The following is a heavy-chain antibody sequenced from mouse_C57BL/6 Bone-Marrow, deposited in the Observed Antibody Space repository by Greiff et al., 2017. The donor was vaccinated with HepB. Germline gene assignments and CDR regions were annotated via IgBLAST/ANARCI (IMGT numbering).Heavy chain of an antibody. Sequence: EVQLKESGPELVKPGASVKISCKASGYSFTGYYMNWVKQSPEKSLEWIGEINPSTGGTTYNQKFKAKATLTVDKSSSTAYMQLKSLTSEDSAVYYCARGRVDYWGQGTSVTVSS. CDR2: INPSTGGT. CDR1: GYSFTGYY. J-gene: IGHJ4*01. CDR3: ARGRVDY. V-gene: IGHV1-42*01.